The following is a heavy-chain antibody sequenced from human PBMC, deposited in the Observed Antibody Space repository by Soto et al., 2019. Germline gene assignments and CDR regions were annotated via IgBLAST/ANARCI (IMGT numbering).Heavy chain of an antibody. J-gene: IGHJ5*02. CDR2: ISHDGGAK. CDR3: AKDLYSSDWYNYFDP. D-gene: IGHD6-19*01. V-gene: IGHV3-30*18. Sequence: QVQLVESGGGVVQPGRSLRLSCAASGFSFSTTGMHWVRQAPGKGLEWVAMISHDGGAKYYADSVKGRFTISRDDSKNTLYLQMNRLRPEDTAVYYCAKDLYSSDWYNYFDPWGQGTLVTVSS. CDR1: GFSFSTTG.